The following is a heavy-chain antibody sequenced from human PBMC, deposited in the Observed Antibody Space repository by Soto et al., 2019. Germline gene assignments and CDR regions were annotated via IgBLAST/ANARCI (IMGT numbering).Heavy chain of an antibody. CDR1: GYTFTTYY. Sequence: QMQLVQYGAEVKKPGASVKVSCKASGYTFTTYYIHWVRQAPGQGLEWMGIINPSGGTTSYAQEFQGRVTMTSDTSTSTVYMELSSLRSEDTAVYYCASSLQQLVLVYWGQGTLATVSS. V-gene: IGHV1-46*01. CDR3: ASSLQQLVLVY. J-gene: IGHJ4*02. D-gene: IGHD6-13*01. CDR2: INPSGGTT.